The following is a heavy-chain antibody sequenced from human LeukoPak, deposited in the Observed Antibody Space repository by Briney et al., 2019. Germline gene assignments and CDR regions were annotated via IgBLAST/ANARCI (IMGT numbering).Heavy chain of an antibody. CDR2: ISGSGGST. J-gene: IGHJ4*02. V-gene: IGHV3-23*01. D-gene: IGHD3-22*01. CDR1: GFTFSSYA. Sequence: GGSLRLSCAASGFTFSSYAMSWVRQAPGKGLEWVSAISGSGGSTYYADSVKGRFTISRDNSKNTLYLQMNCLRAEDTAVYYCAKTEGITMIVVVITTLYYFDYWGQGTLVTASS. CDR3: AKTEGITMIVVVITTLYYFDY.